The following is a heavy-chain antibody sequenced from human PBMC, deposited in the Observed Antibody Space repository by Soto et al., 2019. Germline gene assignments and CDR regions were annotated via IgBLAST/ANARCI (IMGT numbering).Heavy chain of an antibody. V-gene: IGHV4-39*01. Sequence: SETLSLTFTVSGRSISTSSYYWGWIRQPPGRGLEWIGSSFYRGGTYYSPSLKSRVTASLDTSKNQFSLKLTSVASADTAVYYCATRSGSSWSRFDPWGRGTLVTVSS. CDR1: GRSISTSSYY. J-gene: IGHJ5*02. D-gene: IGHD6-13*01. CDR3: ATRSGSSWSRFDP. CDR2: SFYRGGT.